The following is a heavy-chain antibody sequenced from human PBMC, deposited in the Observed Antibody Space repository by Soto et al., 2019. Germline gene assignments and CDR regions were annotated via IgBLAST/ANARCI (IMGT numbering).Heavy chain of an antibody. D-gene: IGHD6-13*01. CDR1: GGTFSSYA. Sequence: QVQLVQSGAEVKKPGSSVKVSCKASGGTFSSYAISWVRQAPGQGLEWMGGIIPIFGTANYAQKFQGRVTITADESTSTAYMELSSLRSEDTAVYYCARGDLGPREVAAAGPPYDAFDIWGQGTMVTVSS. J-gene: IGHJ3*02. V-gene: IGHV1-69*12. CDR2: IIPIFGTA. CDR3: ARGDLGPREVAAAGPPYDAFDI.